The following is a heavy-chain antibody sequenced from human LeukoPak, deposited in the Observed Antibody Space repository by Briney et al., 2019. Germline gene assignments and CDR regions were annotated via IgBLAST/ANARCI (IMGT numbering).Heavy chain of an antibody. D-gene: IGHD1-7*01. V-gene: IGHV3-7*01. Sequence: GGSLRLSCAASGFTFSSYAMSWVRQAPGKGLEWVANIKQDGSEKYYVDSVKGRFTISRDNAKNSLYLQMNSLRAEDTAVYYCARELELGWFDPWGQGTLVTVSS. CDR2: IKQDGSEK. CDR3: ARELELGWFDP. J-gene: IGHJ5*02. CDR1: GFTFSSYA.